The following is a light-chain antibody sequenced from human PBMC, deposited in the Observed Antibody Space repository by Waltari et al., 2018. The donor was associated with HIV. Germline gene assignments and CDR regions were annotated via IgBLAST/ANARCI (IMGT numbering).Light chain of an antibody. CDR2: EVT. V-gene: IGLV2-8*01. Sequence: QSALTQPPSASGSPGQSVTISCTRTSNDVGAYDYVSWYQQHPGRAPKLLIYEVTKRPSGLPDRFSGSYSRNSASLTVSGRQAEDDGHYFYISYVDNSDVFFGGGTKLTLL. CDR1: SNDVGAYDY. J-gene: IGLJ2*01. CDR3: ISYVDNSDVF.